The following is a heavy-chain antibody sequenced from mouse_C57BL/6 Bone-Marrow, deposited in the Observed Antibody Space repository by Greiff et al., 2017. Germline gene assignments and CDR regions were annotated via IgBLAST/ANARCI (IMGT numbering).Heavy chain of an antibody. J-gene: IGHJ3*01. Sequence: QVQLQQPGAELARPGASVKLSCKASGYTFTSYGISWVKQRTGQGLEWIGEIYPRSGNTYYNEKFKGKATLTADKSSSTAYMELRSLTSEDSAVYFCARESFYEGYCVPFAYWGQGTLVTVSA. CDR1: GYTFTSYG. CDR3: ARESFYEGYCVPFAY. D-gene: IGHD2-3*01. V-gene: IGHV1-81*01. CDR2: IYPRSGNT.